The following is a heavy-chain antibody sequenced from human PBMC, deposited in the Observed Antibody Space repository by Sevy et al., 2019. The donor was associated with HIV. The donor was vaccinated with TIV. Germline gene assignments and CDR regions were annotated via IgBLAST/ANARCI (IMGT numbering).Heavy chain of an antibody. CDR3: AREESSGSHDAFDI. Sequence: GGSLRLSCAASGFTFSSYGMHWVRQAPGKGLEWVAVIWYDGSNKYYADSVKGRFTISRDNSKNTLYLQMNSLRAGDTAVYYCAREESSGSHDAFDIWGQGTMVTVSS. V-gene: IGHV3-33*01. J-gene: IGHJ3*02. CDR2: IWYDGSNK. CDR1: GFTFSSYG. D-gene: IGHD3-22*01.